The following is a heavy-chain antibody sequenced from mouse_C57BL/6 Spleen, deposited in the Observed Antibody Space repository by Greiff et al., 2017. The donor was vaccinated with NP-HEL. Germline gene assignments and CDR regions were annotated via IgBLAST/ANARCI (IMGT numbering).Heavy chain of an antibody. V-gene: IGHV1-15*01. J-gene: IGHJ4*01. CDR2: IDPETGGT. Sequence: QVQLQQSGAELVRPWASVTLSCKASGYTFTDYEMHWVKQTPVHGLEWIGAIDPETGGTAYNQKFKGKAILTADKSSSTAYMELRSLTSEDSAVYYCTYYYGSSYGAMDYWGQGTSVTVSS. CDR1: GYTFTDYE. CDR3: TYYYGSSYGAMDY. D-gene: IGHD1-1*01.